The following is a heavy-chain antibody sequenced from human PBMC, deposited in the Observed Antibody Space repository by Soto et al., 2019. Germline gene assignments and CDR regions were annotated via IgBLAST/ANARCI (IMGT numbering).Heavy chain of an antibody. CDR2: IKEDGSEK. J-gene: IGHJ4*02. V-gene: IGHV3-7*01. CDR1: GFTFSTSW. Sequence: PGGSLRLSCAASGFTFSTSWMSWVRQAPGKGLEWVDNIKEDGSEKYYVDSVKGRFTISRDHAKNSLYLQMNSLGADDTAVYYCARADYYGDPGSYWGQGTLVTVSS. CDR3: ARADYYGDPGSY. D-gene: IGHD3-10*01.